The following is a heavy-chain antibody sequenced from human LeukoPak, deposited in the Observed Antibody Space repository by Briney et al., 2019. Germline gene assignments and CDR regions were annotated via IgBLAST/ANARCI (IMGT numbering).Heavy chain of an antibody. Sequence: GASVKVSCKASGYTFTSYGFSWVRQPPGQGLEWMGWSSAYNGNTNYAQKLQGRVTMTTDTSTSTACMELRSLRSDDTAVYYCARDFARVPMHGFDPWGQGTLVTVSS. V-gene: IGHV1-18*01. CDR1: GYTFTSYG. J-gene: IGHJ5*02. CDR2: SSAYNGNT. D-gene: IGHD3-3*01. CDR3: ARDFARVPMHGFDP.